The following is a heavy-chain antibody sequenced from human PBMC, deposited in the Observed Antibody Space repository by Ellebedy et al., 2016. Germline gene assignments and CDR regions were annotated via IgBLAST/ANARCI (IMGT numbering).Heavy chain of an antibody. J-gene: IGHJ4*02. CDR1: GFTVSSNY. D-gene: IGHD6-19*01. V-gene: IGHV3-53*01. Sequence: GESLKISCAASGFTVSSNYMSWVRQAPGKGLEWVSVIYSGGSTYYADSVKGRFTISRDNSKNTLYLQMKSLRAEDTAVYYCARVEGASGWYDFDYWGQGTLVTVSS. CDR3: ARVEGASGWYDFDY. CDR2: IYSGGST.